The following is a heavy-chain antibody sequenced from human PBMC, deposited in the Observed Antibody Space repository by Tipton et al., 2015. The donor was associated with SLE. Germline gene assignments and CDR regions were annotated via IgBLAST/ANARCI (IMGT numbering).Heavy chain of an antibody. CDR3: ARLFVGSKLGYFDY. CDR2: IYYSGST. V-gene: IGHV4-61*01. Sequence: TLSLTCTVSGGSISSSSHYWSWIRQPPGKGLEWIGYIYYSGSTNYNPSLKSRVTISVDTSKNQFSLKLSSVTAADTAVYYCARLFVGSKLGYFDYWGQGTLVTVSS. D-gene: IGHD3-10*02. CDR1: GGSISSSSHY. J-gene: IGHJ4*02.